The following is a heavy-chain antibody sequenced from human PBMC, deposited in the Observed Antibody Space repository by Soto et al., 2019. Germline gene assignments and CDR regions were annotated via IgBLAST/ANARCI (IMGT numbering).Heavy chain of an antibody. CDR1: GFTFSDYG. CDR2: ISYDGSNK. Sequence: GGSLRLSCAASGFTFSDYGIHWVRQAPGKGLEWVAVISYDGSNKFYADSVKGRFTISRDNSKNTVYLQMNSLRAEDTALYFCAKAPVTMHYYYAMDVWGQGTTVTVSS. V-gene: IGHV3-30*18. CDR3: AKAPVTMHYYYAMDV. D-gene: IGHD4-17*01. J-gene: IGHJ6*02.